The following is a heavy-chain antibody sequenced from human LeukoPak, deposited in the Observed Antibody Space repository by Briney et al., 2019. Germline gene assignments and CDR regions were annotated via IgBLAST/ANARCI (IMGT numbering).Heavy chain of an antibody. D-gene: IGHD5-12*01. CDR1: GFTVSTNY. J-gene: IGHJ4*02. CDR2: IYSGGST. Sequence: GGSLRLSCAVSGFTVSTNYMNWVRQAPGKGLEWVSIIYSGGSTYYTDSVKGRFTISRDNSKDTLYLQMNSLRAEDTAVYYCARHDGGYGPFDYWGQGTLVTVSS. CDR3: ARHDGGYGPFDY. V-gene: IGHV3-53*01.